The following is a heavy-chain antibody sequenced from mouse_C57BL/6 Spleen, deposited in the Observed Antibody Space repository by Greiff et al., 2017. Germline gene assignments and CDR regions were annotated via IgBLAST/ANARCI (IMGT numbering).Heavy chain of an antibody. CDR1: GYTFTSYW. J-gene: IGHJ1*03. D-gene: IGHD2-1*01. CDR3: ASPLYYGNYRWYCDV. V-gene: IGHV1-64*01. Sequence: VQLQQPGAELVKPGASVKLSCKASGYTFTSYWMHWVKQRPGQGLEWIGMIHPNSGSTNYNEKFKSKATLTVDKSSSTAYMQLSSLTSEDSAVYYCASPLYYGNYRWYCDVWGTGTTVTVSS. CDR2: IHPNSGST.